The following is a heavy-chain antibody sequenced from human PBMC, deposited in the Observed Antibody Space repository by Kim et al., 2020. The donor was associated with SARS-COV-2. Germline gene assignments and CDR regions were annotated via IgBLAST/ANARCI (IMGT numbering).Heavy chain of an antibody. Sequence: GGSLRLSCATSGFTFSAYDMNWVRQAPGKGLEWLSFITKSSTTIYYADSVEGRFIISRDNAKNLLFLQMNSLRDEDTGLYYCVRDRMGGAFDMWGQGTMVTVSS. CDR1: GFTFSAYD. CDR3: VRDRMGGAFDM. CDR2: ITKSSTTI. J-gene: IGHJ3*02. D-gene: IGHD3-16*01. V-gene: IGHV3-48*02.